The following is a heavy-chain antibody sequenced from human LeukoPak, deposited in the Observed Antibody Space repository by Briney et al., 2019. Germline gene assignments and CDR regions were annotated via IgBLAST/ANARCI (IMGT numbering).Heavy chain of an antibody. J-gene: IGHJ4*02. CDR3: ARDLVVVVAATYLSAFDY. V-gene: IGHV1-18*01. D-gene: IGHD2-15*01. Sequence: ASVKVSCKASGYTFTSYGISWVRQAPGQGLEWMGWISAYNGNTNYAQKLQGRVTMTTDTSTSTAYMELRSLRSDDTAVYYCARDLVVVVAATYLSAFDYWGQGTLVTVSS. CDR2: ISAYNGNT. CDR1: GYTFTSYG.